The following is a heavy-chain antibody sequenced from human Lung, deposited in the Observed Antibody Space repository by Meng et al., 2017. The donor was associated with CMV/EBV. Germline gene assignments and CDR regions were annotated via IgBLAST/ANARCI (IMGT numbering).Heavy chain of an antibody. CDR2: IYSGGVAT. CDR1: GFAFSTYA. D-gene: IGHD1-26*01. J-gene: IGHJ6*02. V-gene: IGHV3-23*03. Sequence: GEXXTISCAASGFAFSTYAMSWVRQAPGKGLEWVSVIYSGGVATYYADSVKGRFTISRDNSNNTLFLQMDSLGAEDTAVYYCAKIGSFTYYYYVMDVWGQGXTVTVSS. CDR3: AKIGSFTYYYYVMDV.